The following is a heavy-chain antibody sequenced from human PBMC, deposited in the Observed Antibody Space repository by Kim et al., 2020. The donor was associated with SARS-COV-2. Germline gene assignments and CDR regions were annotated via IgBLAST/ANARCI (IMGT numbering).Heavy chain of an antibody. V-gene: IGHV3-30*01. J-gene: IGHJ4*02. Sequence: SYVDAVKGRFTISRDNSKNTLYLQMNSLRAEDTAVYYCARGRDGYNWFDYWGQGTLVTVSS. CDR3: ARGRDGYNWFDY. D-gene: IGHD5-12*01.